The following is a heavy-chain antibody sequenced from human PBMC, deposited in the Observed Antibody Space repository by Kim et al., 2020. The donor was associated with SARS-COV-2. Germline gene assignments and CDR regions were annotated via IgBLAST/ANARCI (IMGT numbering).Heavy chain of an antibody. V-gene: IGHV4-34*01. CDR2: INQSGSA. J-gene: IGHJ5*01. Sequence: SETLSLTCAVYGGSFSGSHWSWIRQTPGKGLEWIGEINQSGSAYYNPSLSSRLTISVDTSKNQFSLRLRYVTAADTSVYYCSRGFTPDCSGDSCYVAWG. CDR1: GGSFSGSH. D-gene: IGHD2-15*01. CDR3: SRGFTPDCSGDSCYVA.